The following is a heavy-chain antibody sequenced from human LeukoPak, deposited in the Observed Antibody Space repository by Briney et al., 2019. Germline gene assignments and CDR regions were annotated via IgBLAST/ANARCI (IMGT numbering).Heavy chain of an antibody. CDR3: ARAVSVSSYYFDC. J-gene: IGHJ4*02. D-gene: IGHD5/OR15-5a*01. CDR2: ISVSSSYI. CDR1: GFTFSSYS. V-gene: IGHV3-21*01. Sequence: GGSLRLSCAASGFTFSSYSMNWVRQAPGKGLEWVSSISVSSSYIYYADSVRGRFTISRDNAKSSLYLQMNSLRAEDTAVYYCARAVSVSSYYFDCWGQGTLVTVSS.